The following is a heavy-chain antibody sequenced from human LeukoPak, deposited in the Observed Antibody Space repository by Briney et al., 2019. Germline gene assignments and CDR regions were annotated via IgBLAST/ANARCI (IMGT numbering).Heavy chain of an antibody. Sequence: ASVKVSCKASGYTFTSYGISWVRQAPGQGLEWMGWISAYNGNTNYAQKLQGRVTMTTDTSTSTAYMELRSLRSDDTAVYYCARRVRYYYGSGSYYKYYFDYWGQGTLVTVSS. CDR2: ISAYNGNT. D-gene: IGHD3-10*01. CDR1: GYTFTSYG. CDR3: ARRVRYYYGSGSYYKYYFDY. J-gene: IGHJ4*02. V-gene: IGHV1-18*01.